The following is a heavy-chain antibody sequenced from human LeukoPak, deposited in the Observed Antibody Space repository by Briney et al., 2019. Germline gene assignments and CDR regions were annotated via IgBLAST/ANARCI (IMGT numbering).Heavy chain of an antibody. CDR3: AKVWSSWYGGGFDY. Sequence: GGSLRLSCAASGFTFSSYAMSWVRQAPGKGLEWVSAISGGSTYYADSVKGRFTISRDNSKNTLYLQMNSLRAEDTAIYYCAKVWSSWYGGGFDYWGQGTLVTVSS. V-gene: IGHV3-23*01. D-gene: IGHD6-13*01. J-gene: IGHJ4*02. CDR1: GFTFSSYA. CDR2: ISGGST.